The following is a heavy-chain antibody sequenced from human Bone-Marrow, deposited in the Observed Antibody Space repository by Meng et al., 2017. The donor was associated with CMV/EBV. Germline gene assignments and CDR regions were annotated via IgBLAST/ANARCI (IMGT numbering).Heavy chain of an antibody. CDR2: IYSGGST. D-gene: IGHD2-2*01. CDR3: ARVRVEPAAIDWYFDL. V-gene: IGHV3-53*01. Sequence: GGSLRLSCAASGLTVSTNYVTWVRQAPGKGLEWVSIIYSGGSTFYADSVKGRFTISRDNSKNTVHLQVNSLRAEDTAVYYCARVRVEPAAIDWYFDLWGRGTRVTVSS. CDR1: GLTVSTNY. J-gene: IGHJ2*01.